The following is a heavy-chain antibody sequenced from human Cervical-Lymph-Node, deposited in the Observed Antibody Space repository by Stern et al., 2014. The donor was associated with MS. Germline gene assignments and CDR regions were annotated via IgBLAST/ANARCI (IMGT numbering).Heavy chain of an antibody. CDR3: VLPSTVNTAAFDV. D-gene: IGHD4-17*01. J-gene: IGHJ3*01. V-gene: IGHV1-69*06. Sequence: QVQLVQSGAEVKKPGSSVKVSCKASGGTFTSLSINWVRQVPGQSLEWMGGIITIFDTPNFAQKFQGRVTITADSSTSTVYMALNSLRSDDTAVYYCVLPSTVNTAAFDVWGRGTMVTVSS. CDR2: IITIFDTP. CDR1: GGTFTSLS.